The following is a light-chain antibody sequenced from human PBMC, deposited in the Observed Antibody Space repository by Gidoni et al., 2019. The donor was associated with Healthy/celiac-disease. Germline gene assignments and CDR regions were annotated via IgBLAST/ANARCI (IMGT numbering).Light chain of an antibody. J-gene: IGKJ5*01. CDR1: QSVSSY. V-gene: IGKV3-11*01. CDR3: QQRSNWPIT. CDR2: DAS. Sequence: EIVLTQSPATLSLSPGERATLSCRASQSVSSYLAWYQQKPGQAPRLLIYDASTRATGIPARFSGSGSGTDFTLTISSLEPEYFAVYYCQQRSNWPITFGQGTRLEIK.